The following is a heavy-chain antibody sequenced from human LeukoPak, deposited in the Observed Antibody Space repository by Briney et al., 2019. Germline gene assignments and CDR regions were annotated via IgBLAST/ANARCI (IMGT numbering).Heavy chain of an antibody. CDR2: ISGGSSFT. Sequence: GGSLRLSCAASGFSFSSFSMNWVRQAPGKGLEWVSYISGGSSFTYYVDSVKGRFTISRDNSKNTLYLQMNSLRAEDTAVYYCARILSSAWGELGYWGQGTLVTVSS. CDR3: ARILSSAWGELGY. D-gene: IGHD6-19*01. J-gene: IGHJ4*02. CDR1: GFSFSSFS. V-gene: IGHV3-21*01.